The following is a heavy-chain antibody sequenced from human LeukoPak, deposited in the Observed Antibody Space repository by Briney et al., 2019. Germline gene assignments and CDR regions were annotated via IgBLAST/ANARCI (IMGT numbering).Heavy chain of an antibody. J-gene: IGHJ4*02. Sequence: GGSLRLSCSASGFTFSSNPMHWVRQAPGKGLEFVSAISSNGGTTYYADSVKGRFTISRDNSKSTLYLQMSSLRAEDTAVYYCVKDVMVRGVIITPDYWGQGTLVTVSP. CDR3: VKDVMVRGVIITPDY. CDR2: ISSNGGTT. D-gene: IGHD3-10*01. CDR1: GFTFSSNP. V-gene: IGHV3-64D*06.